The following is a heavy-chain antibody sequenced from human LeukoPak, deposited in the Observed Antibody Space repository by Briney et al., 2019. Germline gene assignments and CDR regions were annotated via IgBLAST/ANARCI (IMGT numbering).Heavy chain of an antibody. V-gene: IGHV1-3*01. J-gene: IGHJ5*02. CDR1: GYTFTSYA. D-gene: IGHD3-16*01. CDR2: INAGNGNT. CDR3: ARVVGRVGWFDP. Sequence: ASVKVSCKASGYTFTSYAMHWVRQAPGQRLEWMGWINAGNGNTKYSQKFQGRVTITRDTSASTAYMELSSLRSEDTAVYYCARVVGRVGWFDPWGQGTLVTVPS.